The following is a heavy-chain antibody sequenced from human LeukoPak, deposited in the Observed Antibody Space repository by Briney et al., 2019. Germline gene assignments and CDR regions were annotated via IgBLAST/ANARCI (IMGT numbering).Heavy chain of an antibody. Sequence: AGSLTLTCAASGCTFSNYGMHWVRQDPGRELEGVAVIWYDGSNNYYVDSVKGRFTISRDNSKNKLSLKMNSLTADDTAVYYCARDQNEGYGDFFYYLDFGGEGTRVSVSS. CDR3: ARDQNEGYGDFFYYLDF. D-gene: IGHD4-17*01. CDR1: GCTFSNYG. V-gene: IGHV3-33*08. CDR2: IWYDGSNN. J-gene: IGHJ4*02.